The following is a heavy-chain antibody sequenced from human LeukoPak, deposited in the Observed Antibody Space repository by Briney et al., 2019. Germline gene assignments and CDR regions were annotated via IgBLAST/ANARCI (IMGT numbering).Heavy chain of an antibody. V-gene: IGHV3-13*01. D-gene: IGHD6-13*01. CDR2: IGTAGDT. Sequence: GGSLRLACPASGFTFSSYAMSWVRQATGKGLEWVSAIGTAGDTYYPGSVKGRFTISRENAKNSLYLQMNSLRAGDTAVYYCARSNYVWWRSSWYSWFDPWGQGTLVTVSS. CDR1: GFTFSSYA. J-gene: IGHJ5*02. CDR3: ARSNYVWWRSSWYSWFDP.